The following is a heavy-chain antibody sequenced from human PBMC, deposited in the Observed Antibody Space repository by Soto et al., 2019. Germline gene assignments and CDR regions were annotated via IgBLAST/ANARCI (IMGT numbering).Heavy chain of an antibody. CDR2: ISYDGCNK. J-gene: IGHJ4*02. CDR3: ARAMMGGSSDWYYRCCLDF. Sequence: QVQLVESGGGVVQPGKSLRLSCAASGFTFSSYAIHWLRQAPGKGLEWVAVISYDGCNKYYADSVKGRFTISRDNSKNTLYVQMNSLRTEDTAVYYCARAMMGGSSDWYYRCCLDFWGQGTLVTVSS. D-gene: IGHD6-19*01. CDR1: GFTFSSYA. V-gene: IGHV3-30-3*01.